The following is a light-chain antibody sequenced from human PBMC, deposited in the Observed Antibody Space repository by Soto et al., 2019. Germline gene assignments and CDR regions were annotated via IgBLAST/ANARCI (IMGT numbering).Light chain of an antibody. V-gene: IGKV3-11*01. CDR1: QSVGSY. J-gene: IGKJ4*01. Sequence: EIVLTQSPATLSLSPGERATLSCRASQSVGSYLAWYQQKPGQAPRLLIYDVSNRVTGMPARFSGSGSGTDFPLTSSSLEHEDFADYYCQQRSNWPLTFGGGTKVEIK. CDR2: DVS. CDR3: QQRSNWPLT.